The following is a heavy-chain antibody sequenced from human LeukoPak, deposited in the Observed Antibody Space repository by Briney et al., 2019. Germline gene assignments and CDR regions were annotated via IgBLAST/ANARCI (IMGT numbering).Heavy chain of an antibody. D-gene: IGHD6-19*01. V-gene: IGHV4-4*07. J-gene: IGHJ3*02. CDR3: ARGDSSGDHNDAFDI. Sequence: SETLSLTCTVSGGSISSYYWSWLRQPAGQGLEWIGHIYTSGSTNHNPSLKSRVTMSVDTSKNQFSLKLSSVTAADTAVYYCARGDSSGDHNDAFDIWGQGTMVTVSS. CDR1: GGSISSYY. CDR2: IYTSGST.